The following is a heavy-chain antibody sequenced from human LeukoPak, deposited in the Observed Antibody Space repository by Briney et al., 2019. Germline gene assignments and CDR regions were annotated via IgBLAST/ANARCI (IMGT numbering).Heavy chain of an antibody. V-gene: IGHV3-11*01. CDR1: GFTFSDYY. J-gene: IGHJ4*02. Sequence: PGGSLRLSCAASGFTFSDYYMSWIRQAPGKGLEWVSYISSSGGTIYYADSVKGRFTISRDNAKNSLYLQMNSLRVEDTAVYYCARAQTMAAYPFLYWGQGTLVTVSS. CDR3: ARAQTMAAYPFLY. CDR2: ISSSGGTI. D-gene: IGHD4/OR15-4a*01.